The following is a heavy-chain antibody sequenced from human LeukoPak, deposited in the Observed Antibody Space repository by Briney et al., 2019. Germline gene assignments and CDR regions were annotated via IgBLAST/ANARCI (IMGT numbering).Heavy chain of an antibody. V-gene: IGHV3-21*01. J-gene: IGHJ4*02. CDR1: GFTFSSDR. CDR2: IYSGSDYI. D-gene: IGHD4/OR15-4a*01. CDR3: ARDLPVSGAYHQFDS. Sequence: GGSLRLSCVASGFTFSSDRMNWVRQAPGKGLEWVSTIYSGSDYIYYADSVKGRFTISRDNAKDSLYLQMNSLRAEDTAIYYCARDLPVSGAYHQFDSWGQGTLVTVSS.